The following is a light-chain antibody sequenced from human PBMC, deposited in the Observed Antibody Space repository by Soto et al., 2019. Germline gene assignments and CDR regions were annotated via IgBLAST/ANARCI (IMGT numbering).Light chain of an antibody. CDR3: AAWDDSLNGVV. CDR2: SNN. CDR1: SSNIGSTT. V-gene: IGLV1-44*01. J-gene: IGLJ2*01. Sequence: QSVLTQPPSASGTPGQRVTISCSGSSSNIGSTTVNWYQQLPGTAPKLLIYSNNQRPSGVPVRFSGSKSGTSASLAISGLQSEDEADYYCAAWDDSLNGVVFGGGTKLTVL.